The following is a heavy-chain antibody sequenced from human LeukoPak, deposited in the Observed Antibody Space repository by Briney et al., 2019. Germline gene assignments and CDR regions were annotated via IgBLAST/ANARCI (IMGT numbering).Heavy chain of an antibody. J-gene: IGHJ4*02. Sequence: GGSLRLSCAASGFTFSNYAMHWVRQAPGKGLEWVAVISYDGSNKYYADSVKGRFTISRDNSKNTLYLQMNSLRAEDTAVYYCARSTRPHEDFDYWGQGTLVTVSS. V-gene: IGHV3-30-3*01. CDR2: ISYDGSNK. CDR1: GFTFSNYA. CDR3: ARSTRPHEDFDY.